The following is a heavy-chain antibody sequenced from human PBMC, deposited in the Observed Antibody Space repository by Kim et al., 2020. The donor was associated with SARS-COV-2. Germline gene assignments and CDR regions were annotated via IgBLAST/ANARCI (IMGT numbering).Heavy chain of an antibody. CDR3: ARDPVGAIDY. V-gene: IGHV3-30-3*01. Sequence: NKYYADSVKGRFTISRDNSKNTLYLQMNSLRAEDTAVYYCARDPVGAIDYWGQGTLVTVSS. CDR2: NK. D-gene: IGHD1-26*01. J-gene: IGHJ4*02.